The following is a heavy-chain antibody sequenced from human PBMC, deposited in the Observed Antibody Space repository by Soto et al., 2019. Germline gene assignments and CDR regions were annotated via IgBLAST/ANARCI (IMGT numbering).Heavy chain of an antibody. CDR2: IYPGDSDT. V-gene: IGHV5-51*01. J-gene: IGHJ3*02. CDR3: ATAYYYDSSGYWATDAFDI. D-gene: IGHD3-22*01. Sequence: GESLKISCKGSGYSFTSYWIGWVRQMPGKGLEWMGIIYPGDSDTRYSPSFQGQVTISADKSISTAYLQWSSLKASDTAMYYCATAYYYDSSGYWATDAFDIWGQGTMVTVSS. CDR1: GYSFTSYW.